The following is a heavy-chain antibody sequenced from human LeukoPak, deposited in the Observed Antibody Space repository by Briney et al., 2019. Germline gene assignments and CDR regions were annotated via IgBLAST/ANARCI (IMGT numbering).Heavy chain of an antibody. CDR1: GYTFTSYG. D-gene: IGHD6-13*01. Sequence: ASVKVSCKASGYTFTSYGISWVRQAPGQGLEWMGWISAYNGNTNCAQKLQGRVTMTTDTSTSTAYMELRSLRSDDTAVYYCARARGRDSSSWDEDFDYWGQGTLVTVSS. CDR2: ISAYNGNT. CDR3: ARARGRDSSSWDEDFDY. J-gene: IGHJ4*02. V-gene: IGHV1-18*01.